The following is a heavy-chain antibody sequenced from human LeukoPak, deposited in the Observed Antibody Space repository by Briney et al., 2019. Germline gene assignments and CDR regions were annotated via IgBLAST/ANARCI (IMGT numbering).Heavy chain of an antibody. J-gene: IGHJ6*02. CDR1: GGTFSSYA. CDR3: ARGMNLRTIFGVDYYYGMDV. Sequence: SVKVSCKASGGTFSSYAISWVRQAPGQGLEWMGGIIPIFGTANYAQKFQGRVTITADESTSTAYMELSSLRSEDTAVYYCARGMNLRTIFGVDYYYGMDVWGQGTTVTVSS. D-gene: IGHD3-3*01. V-gene: IGHV1-69*13. CDR2: IIPIFGTA.